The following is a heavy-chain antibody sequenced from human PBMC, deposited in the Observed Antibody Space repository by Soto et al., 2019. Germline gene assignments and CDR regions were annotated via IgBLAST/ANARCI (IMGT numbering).Heavy chain of an antibody. CDR3: AKLIYNSETGGYLQYYLYS. J-gene: IGHJ4*02. D-gene: IGHD2-8*02. CDR1: GYSFADYW. CDR2: IDPSDSQT. V-gene: IGHV5-10-1*01. Sequence: GESLKISCKGSGYSFADYWINWVRQKPGKGLEWMGRIDPSDSQTYYSPSFRGHVTISATKSITTVFLQWSSLRASDTAMYYCAKLIYNSETGGYLQYYLYSWGQGTPVTVSS.